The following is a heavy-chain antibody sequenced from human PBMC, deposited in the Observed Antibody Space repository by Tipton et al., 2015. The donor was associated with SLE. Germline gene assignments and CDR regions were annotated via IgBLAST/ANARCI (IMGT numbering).Heavy chain of an antibody. CDR3: ARDMRRDGHNYARDY. CDR2: INPSVGST. V-gene: IGHV1-46*01. Sequence: QSGAEVKKPGASVKVSCKASGYTFTDHHMHWVRQAPGQGLEWMGIINPSVGSTSFAQKFQGRVTMTSDTSTSTVYMEVRSLRSDDTAVYYCARDMRRDGHNYARDYWGQGTLVTVSS. J-gene: IGHJ4*02. CDR1: GYTFTDHH. D-gene: IGHD5-24*01.